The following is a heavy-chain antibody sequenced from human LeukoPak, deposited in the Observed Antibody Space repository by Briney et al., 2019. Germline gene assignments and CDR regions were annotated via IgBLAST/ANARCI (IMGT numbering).Heavy chain of an antibody. CDR1: GGTFSSYA. D-gene: IGHD4-23*01. CDR3: ARDKAVTTEVTQHFQH. V-gene: IGHV1-69*04. J-gene: IGHJ1*01. CDR2: IIPILGIA. Sequence: SVKVSCKASGGTFSSYAISWVRQAPGQGLEWMGRIIPILGIANYAQKFQGRVTITADKSTSTAYMELSSLRSEDTAVYYCARDKAVTTEVTQHFQHWGQGTLVTVSS.